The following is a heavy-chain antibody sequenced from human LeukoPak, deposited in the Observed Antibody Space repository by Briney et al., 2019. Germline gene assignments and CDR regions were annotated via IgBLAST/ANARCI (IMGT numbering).Heavy chain of an antibody. CDR1: GFTFSSYS. CDR2: ISSSSSYI. CDR3: ARDMRLRAFDI. J-gene: IGHJ3*02. D-gene: IGHD2-2*01. Sequence: GGSLRLSCAASGFTFSSYSMNWVRQAPGKGLGWVSSISSSSSYIYYADSVKGRFTISRDNAKNSLYLQMNSLRAEDTAVYYCARDMRLRAFDIWGQGTMVTASS. V-gene: IGHV3-21*01.